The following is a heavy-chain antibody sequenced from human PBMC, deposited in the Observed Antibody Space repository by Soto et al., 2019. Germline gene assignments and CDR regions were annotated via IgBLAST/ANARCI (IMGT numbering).Heavy chain of an antibody. CDR3: ARDPRYYDFWSGSPRYYGMDV. Sequence: QVQLVQSGAEVKKPGASVKVSCKASGYTFTSYGISWVRQAPGQGLEWMGWISAYNGNTNYAQKLQGRVTMTTDTSTSTAYMELRSLGSDDTAVYYCARDPRYYDFWSGSPRYYGMDVWGQGTTVTVSS. J-gene: IGHJ6*02. D-gene: IGHD3-3*01. CDR1: GYTFTSYG. CDR2: ISAYNGNT. V-gene: IGHV1-18*04.